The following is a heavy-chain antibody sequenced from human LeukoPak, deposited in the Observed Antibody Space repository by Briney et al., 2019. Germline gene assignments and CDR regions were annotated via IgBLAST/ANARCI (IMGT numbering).Heavy chain of an antibody. V-gene: IGHV5-51*01. CDR3: ARLGYSREFDY. CDR1: GYSFTSYW. D-gene: IGHD6-13*01. J-gene: IGHJ4*02. Sequence: GESLKISCKGSGYSFTSYWIGWVRQMPGKGLEWMGIIYPGDSETRYSPSFQGQVTVSADKSISTAHLQWSSLKASDTAMYYCARLGYSREFDYWGQGTLVTVSS. CDR2: IYPGDSET.